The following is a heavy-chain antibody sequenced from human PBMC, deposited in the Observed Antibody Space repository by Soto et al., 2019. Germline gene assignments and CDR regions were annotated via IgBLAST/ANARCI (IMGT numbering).Heavy chain of an antibody. Sequence: QVQLVQSGAEVKKPGSSVKVSCKASGGTFSSYAISWVRQAPGQGLEWMGGIIPIFGTANYAQKFQGRVTITAEGTTGTGLKGLGSLRSEDTGVLLCARDGARYEFWRGDRLSSRGTNWFHPLGQGTLVTVSS. D-gene: IGHD3-3*01. CDR3: ARDGARYEFWRGDRLSSRGTNWFHP. J-gene: IGHJ5*02. V-gene: IGHV1-69*01. CDR1: GGTFSSYA. CDR2: IIPIFGTA.